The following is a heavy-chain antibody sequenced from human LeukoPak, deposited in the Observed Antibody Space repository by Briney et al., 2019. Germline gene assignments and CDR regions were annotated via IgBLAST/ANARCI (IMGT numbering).Heavy chain of an antibody. V-gene: IGHV3-23*01. CDR2: IGNTEA. D-gene: IGHD5-18*01. CDR3: AKDWIQFNRVFDCFDS. J-gene: IGHJ4*02. Sequence: GGSLRLSCATSGFPFETNAMSWVRQAPGKGLEWVATIGNTEAFYADSVTGRFTISRDNSKNTVNLQMNRLRVEDTAIYHCAKDWIQFNRVFDCFDSWGQGTLVTVSS. CDR1: GFPFETNA.